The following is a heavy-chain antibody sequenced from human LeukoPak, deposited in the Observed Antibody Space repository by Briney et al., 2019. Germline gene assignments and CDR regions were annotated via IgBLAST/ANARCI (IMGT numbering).Heavy chain of an antibody. J-gene: IGHJ4*02. D-gene: IGHD6-13*01. CDR3: ARGVGFSSSWYRY. CDR1: GGSFSGYY. Sequence: PSETLSLACAVYGGSFSGYYWSWIRQPPGKGLEWIGEINHSGSTNYNPPLKSRVTISVDTSKNQFSLKLSSVTAADTAVYYCARGVGFSSSWYRYWGQGTLVTVSS. CDR2: INHSGST. V-gene: IGHV4-34*01.